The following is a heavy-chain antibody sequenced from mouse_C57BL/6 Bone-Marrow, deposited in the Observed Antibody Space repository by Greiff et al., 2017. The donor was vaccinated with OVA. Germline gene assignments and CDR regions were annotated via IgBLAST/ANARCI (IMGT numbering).Heavy chain of an antibody. CDR3: ARQLQGYFDV. Sequence: EVKVVESGGGLVQPGGSLKLSCAASGFTFSDYGMAWVRQAPRKGPEWVAFISNLAYSIYYADTVTGRFTISRENAKNTLYLEMSSLRSEDTAMYYCARQLQGYFDVWGTGTTGTVSS. J-gene: IGHJ1*03. CDR2: ISNLAYSI. D-gene: IGHD1-1*01. CDR1: GFTFSDYG. V-gene: IGHV5-15*01.